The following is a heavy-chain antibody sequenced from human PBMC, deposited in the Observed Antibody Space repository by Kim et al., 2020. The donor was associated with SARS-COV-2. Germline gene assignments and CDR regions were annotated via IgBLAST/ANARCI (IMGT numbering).Heavy chain of an antibody. J-gene: IGHJ4*02. D-gene: IGHD3-10*01. CDR2: ISKNRGTTI. V-gene: IGHV3-9*01. CDR1: GFTFANYD. CDR3: GKDDGSGSLDS. Sequence: GGSLRLSLAASGFTFANYDMHWILRPPGKGLEGVSIISKNRGTTIADADSVKGRFTASRDNARSTLYLQMNRLIPEDTAFYYCGKDDGSGSLDSWGQG.